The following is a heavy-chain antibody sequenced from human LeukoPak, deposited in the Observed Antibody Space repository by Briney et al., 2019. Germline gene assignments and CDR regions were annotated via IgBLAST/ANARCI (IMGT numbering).Heavy chain of an antibody. CDR1: GGSISSGSYY. CDR3: ARQPEGYYFYFFDY. V-gene: IGHV4-61*02. D-gene: IGHD3-22*01. CDR2: IYASGST. J-gene: IGHJ4*02. Sequence: SETLSLTCTVSGGSISSGSYYWSWIRQPAGKGLEWIGRIYASGSTNYNPSLKSRVTISVDTSKNQFSLKLSSVTAADTAVYYCARQPEGYYFYFFDYWGQGTLVTVSS.